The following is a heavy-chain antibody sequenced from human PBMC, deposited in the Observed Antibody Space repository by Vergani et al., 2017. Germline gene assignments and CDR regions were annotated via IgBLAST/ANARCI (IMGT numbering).Heavy chain of an antibody. D-gene: IGHD2-2*02. CDR1: GGSISSGGYY. CDR2: IYYSGST. Sequence: QVQLQESGPGLVKPSQTLSLTCTVSGGSISSGGYYWSWIRQHPGKGLEWIGYIYYSGSTYYNPSLKSLVTISVDTSKNQLALKLGSVTAADTDVYYWARGRSGVERTDCSSTSCYTGRKSYYYYMDVWGKGTTVTVSS. J-gene: IGHJ6*03. CDR3: ARGRSGVERTDCSSTSCYTGRKSYYYYMDV. V-gene: IGHV4-31*01.